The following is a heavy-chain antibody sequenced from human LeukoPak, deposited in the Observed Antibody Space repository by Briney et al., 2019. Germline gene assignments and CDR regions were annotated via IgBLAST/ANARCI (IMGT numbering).Heavy chain of an antibody. CDR2: MKPSSGDI. D-gene: IGHD3-22*01. V-gene: IGHV1-2*02. CDR1: GYTFTAYY. CDR3: ARVPYHLAAAASRRYYYDSSATHYFDY. Sequence: AASVKVSCKASGYTFTAYYIHWVRQAPGQGLEWMGWMKPSSGDINYGQKFQGRVTMTRDTSISTAYMELSRLRSDDTAVYYCARVPYHLAAAASRRYYYDSSATHYFDYWGQGTLVTVSS. J-gene: IGHJ4*02.